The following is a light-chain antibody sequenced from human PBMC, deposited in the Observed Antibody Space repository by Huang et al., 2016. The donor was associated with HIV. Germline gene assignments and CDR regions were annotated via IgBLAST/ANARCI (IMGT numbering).Light chain of an antibody. Sequence: EIVLTQSPGTLSLSPGERATLSCRASQSVRSSSLAWYQQKPGQSPRLLIFGASNRATAIPDRFSGSGSATDSTLTISRLEPEDFAVYYCQQYGSSPLTFGGGTKVEIK. CDR1: QSVRSSS. CDR3: QQYGSSPLT. J-gene: IGKJ4*01. CDR2: GAS. V-gene: IGKV3-20*01.